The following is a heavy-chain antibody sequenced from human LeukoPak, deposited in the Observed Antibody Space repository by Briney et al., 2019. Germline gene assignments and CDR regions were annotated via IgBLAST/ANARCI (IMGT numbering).Heavy chain of an antibody. J-gene: IGHJ4*02. V-gene: IGHV4-34*01. CDR3: ARASWGGWSPIRY. CDR1: GGSFSGYY. D-gene: IGHD6-19*01. CDR2: INHSGST. Sequence: SETLSLTCAVYGGSFSGYYWSWIRQPPGKGLEWIGEINHSGSTNYNPSLKSRVTISVDTSKNQFSLKLSSVTAADTAVYYCARASWGGWSPIRYWGQGTLVTVSS.